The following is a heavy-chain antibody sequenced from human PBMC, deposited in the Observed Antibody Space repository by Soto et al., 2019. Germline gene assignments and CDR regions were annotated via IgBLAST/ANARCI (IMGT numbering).Heavy chain of an antibody. CDR2: IKSIADGGTT. V-gene: IGHV3-15*01. D-gene: IGHD2-2*01. CDR1: GISFSTAW. CDR3: TTDSADIVVVPATFGMDV. Sequence: GGSLRLSCASSGISFSTAWMTCVRQAPGEGLELVGSIKSIADGGTTDYSAPVKGRFTISRDDSKDTLYLQMNNLRTEDTAVYHCTTDSADIVVVPATFGMDVWGQGTTVTVSS. J-gene: IGHJ6*02.